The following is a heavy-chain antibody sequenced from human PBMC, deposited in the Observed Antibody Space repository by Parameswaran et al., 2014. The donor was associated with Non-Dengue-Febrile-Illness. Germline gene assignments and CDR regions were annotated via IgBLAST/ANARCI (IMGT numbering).Heavy chain of an antibody. D-gene: IGHD5-12*01. Sequence: RWIRQPPGKGLEWVSYISSSSSYTNYADSVKGRFTISRDNAKNSLYLQMNSLRAEDTAVYYCAREHRVSGYDYCCYWGQGTLVNVSS. CDR2: ISSSSSYT. CDR3: AREHRVSGYDYCCY. J-gene: IGHJ4*02. V-gene: IGHV3-11*05.